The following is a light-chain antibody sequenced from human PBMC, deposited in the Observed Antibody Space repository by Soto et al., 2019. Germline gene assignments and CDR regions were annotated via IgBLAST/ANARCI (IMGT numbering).Light chain of an antibody. V-gene: IGKV3-20*01. CDR1: QTVSRY. J-gene: IGKJ1*01. Sequence: LTKTPATXSFAGKQRAPLSCSASQTVSRYFAWYKQPPGNXPXXXISRASNRAPGITARISRSGYGTDLTPTSIRQGNDDFGVYYCQSYGISATFGQGTEVDI. CDR2: RAS. CDR3: QSYGISAT.